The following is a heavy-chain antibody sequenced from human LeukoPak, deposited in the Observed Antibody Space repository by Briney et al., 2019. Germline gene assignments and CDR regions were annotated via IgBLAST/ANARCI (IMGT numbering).Heavy chain of an antibody. Sequence: ASVKVSCNASGFTFTGYYMHWVRQAPGQGLEWMGWINPNSGGTNYAQKFQGRVTMSRDTSISTAYMELSRLRSDDTAVYYCARDGVDSSADYWGQGTLVTVSS. CDR1: GFTFTGYY. D-gene: IGHD3-22*01. CDR3: ARDGVDSSADY. CDR2: INPNSGGT. J-gene: IGHJ4*02. V-gene: IGHV1-2*02.